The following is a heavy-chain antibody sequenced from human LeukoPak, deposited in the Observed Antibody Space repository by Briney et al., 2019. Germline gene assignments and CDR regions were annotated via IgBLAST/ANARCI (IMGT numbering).Heavy chain of an antibody. Sequence: PGGSLRLSCAASGFTYSSYTMNWVRQAPGKGLEWIPFIRDHTTVDYADSVKGRFAISRDNAKNSLYLQMNNLRAEDTAVYYCVRGHLWSFDYWGQGNLVTVSS. J-gene: IGHJ4*02. CDR2: IRDHTTV. CDR1: GFTYSSYT. CDR3: VRGHLWSFDY. V-gene: IGHV3-69-1*01. D-gene: IGHD2-8*02.